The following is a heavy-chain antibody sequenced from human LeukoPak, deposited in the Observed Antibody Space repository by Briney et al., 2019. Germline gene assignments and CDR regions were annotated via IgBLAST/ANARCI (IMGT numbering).Heavy chain of an antibody. V-gene: IGHV3-30*03. D-gene: IGHD5-12*01. CDR2: VSYDGITK. J-gene: IGHJ6*02. CDR3: ARGRYEISAAMDV. CDR1: GFTFSNYG. Sequence: GGSLRLSCVASGFTFSNYGMQWVRQAPGKGSEWVAVVSYDGITKFYADSVKGRFTISRDNSKNTVDLQMYSLRDEDTAVYYCARGRYEISAAMDVWGQGTTVTVSS.